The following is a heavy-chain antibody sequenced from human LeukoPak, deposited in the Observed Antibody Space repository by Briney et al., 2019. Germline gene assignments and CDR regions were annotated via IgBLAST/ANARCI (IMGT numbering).Heavy chain of an antibody. V-gene: IGHV3-21*01. CDR1: GFTFSTYT. CDR3: AKAARPDYNYYYMDV. Sequence: PGGSLRLSCAASGFTFSTYTMHWVRQAPGKGLEWVSSISSTSNYIHYADSVKGRFTISRDNAKNSVHLQMNSLRAEDTALYYCAKAARPDYNYYYMDVWGKGTTVTVSS. CDR2: ISSTSNYI. D-gene: IGHD6-6*01. J-gene: IGHJ6*03.